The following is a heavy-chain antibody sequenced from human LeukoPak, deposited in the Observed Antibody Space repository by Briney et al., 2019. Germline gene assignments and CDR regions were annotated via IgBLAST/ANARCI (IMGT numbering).Heavy chain of an antibody. CDR2: ISGSGGST. CDR1: GFTFSSYA. CDR3: AKDGYSSSWYLTSFDP. J-gene: IGHJ5*02. V-gene: IGHV3-23*01. D-gene: IGHD6-13*01. Sequence: PGGSLKLSCAASGFTFSSYAMSRVRQAPGKGLEWVSPISGSGGSTYYADSVKGRFTISRDNSKNTLYLQMNSLRAEDTAVYYCAKDGYSSSWYLTSFDPWGQGTLVTVSS.